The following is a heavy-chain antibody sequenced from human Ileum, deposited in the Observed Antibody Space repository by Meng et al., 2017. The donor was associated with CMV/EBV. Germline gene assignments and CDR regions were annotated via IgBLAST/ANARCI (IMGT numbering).Heavy chain of an antibody. D-gene: IGHD6-19*01. CDR2: IYWDDDN. CDR1: GFSLITSEVG. J-gene: IGHJ4*02. Sequence: QITLKGLGPTLVKPPPTLPLTCTFSGFSLITSEVGVHWIRQPPGKALEWLALIYWDDDNRFSPSLKNRLTITKDTSKNQVVLRMTNMDPTDTATYYCAHGRGWLTDYWGQGTLVTVSS. CDR3: AHGRGWLTDY. V-gene: IGHV2-5*02.